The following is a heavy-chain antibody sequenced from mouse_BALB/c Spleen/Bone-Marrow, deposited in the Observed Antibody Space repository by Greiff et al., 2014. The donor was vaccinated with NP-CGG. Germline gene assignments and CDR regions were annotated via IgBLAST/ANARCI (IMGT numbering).Heavy chain of an antibody. V-gene: IGHV1S81*02. CDR3: YCMMRRRGFDY. Sequence: VHLQQSGAELLKPGTSVKLSCKASGYTFTSYWMHWVKQRPGQGLEWIGELNPSNGHTNYNVKFKKKATMTVDKSSSTAYMQLSSLTSEDSEVYYCYCMMRRRGFDYWGQGTTLTVSS. CDR1: GYTFTSYW. J-gene: IGHJ2*01. D-gene: IGHD2-3*01. CDR2: LNPSNGHT.